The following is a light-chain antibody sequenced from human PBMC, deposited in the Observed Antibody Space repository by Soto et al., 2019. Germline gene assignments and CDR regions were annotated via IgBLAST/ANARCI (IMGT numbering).Light chain of an antibody. CDR1: QTHIAY. V-gene: IGKV1-5*01. Sequence: DVPLTQSPSTLSASVGDTVTITCRASQTHIAYLAWYQQKPGTAPKLLIYDASSLETGVPSRFSGSRSPTDFSLTISRLQPDDFATYYCQYYTDFSWTFGQGTKVEVE. CDR3: QYYTDFSWT. CDR2: DAS. J-gene: IGKJ1*01.